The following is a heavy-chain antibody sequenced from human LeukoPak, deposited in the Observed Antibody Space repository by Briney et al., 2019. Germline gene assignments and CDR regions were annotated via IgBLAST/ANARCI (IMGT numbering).Heavy chain of an antibody. CDR1: GFTFSNYA. Sequence: GGSLRLSCAASGFTFSNYATSWVRQAPGKGLEWVSTISGSGVSTYYVDSVRGRFTISRDNSKNTMYLQMHSLRAEDTAVYFCAKNSGYSSASSLGYWGQGTLVIVSS. CDR3: AKNSGYSSASSLGY. V-gene: IGHV3-23*01. CDR2: ISGSGVST. D-gene: IGHD6-19*01. J-gene: IGHJ4*02.